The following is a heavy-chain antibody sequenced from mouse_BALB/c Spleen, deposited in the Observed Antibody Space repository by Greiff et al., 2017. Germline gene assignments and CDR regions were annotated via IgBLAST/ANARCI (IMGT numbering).Heavy chain of an antibody. D-gene: IGHD1-1*02. CDR2: ISYSGST. CDR1: GYSITSYYA. V-gene: IGHV3-2*02. J-gene: IGHJ2*01. Sequence: DVQLQESGPGLVKPSQSLSLTRTVTGYSITSYYAWNWIRQFPGNKLEWMGYISYSGSTSYNPSLKSRISITRDTSKNQFFLQLNSVTTEDTATYYCARGGYYAHFDYWGQGTTLTVSS. CDR3: ARGGYYAHFDY.